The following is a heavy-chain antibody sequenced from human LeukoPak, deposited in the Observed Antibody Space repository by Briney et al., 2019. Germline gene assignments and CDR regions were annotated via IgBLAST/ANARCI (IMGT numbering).Heavy chain of an antibody. CDR3: AKVDEAVYQLLSAHYSDY. CDR2: ISGSGGST. Sequence: GGSLRLSCAASGFTFSSYAMSWVRQAPGKGLEWVSAISGSGGSTYYADSVKGRFTISRDNSKNTLYLQMNSLRAEDTAVYYCAKVDEAVYQLLSAHYSDYWGQGTLVTVSS. J-gene: IGHJ4*02. D-gene: IGHD2-2*01. V-gene: IGHV3-23*01. CDR1: GFTFSSYA.